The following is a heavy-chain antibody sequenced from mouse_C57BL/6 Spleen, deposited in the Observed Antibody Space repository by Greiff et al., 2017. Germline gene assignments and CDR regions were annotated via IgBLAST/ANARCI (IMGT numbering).Heavy chain of an antibody. J-gene: IGHJ4*01. CDR1: GYTFTDYY. CDR3: ARNEGLYGYDEEGYAMDY. Sequence: QVQLQQSGPELVKPGASVKISCKASGYTFTDYYINWVKQRPGQGLEWIGWIYPGSGNTKYNEKFKGKATLTVDTSSSTAYMQLSSLTSEDSAVYFCARNEGLYGYDEEGYAMDYWGQGTSVTVSS. V-gene: IGHV1-84*01. CDR2: IYPGSGNT. D-gene: IGHD2-2*01.